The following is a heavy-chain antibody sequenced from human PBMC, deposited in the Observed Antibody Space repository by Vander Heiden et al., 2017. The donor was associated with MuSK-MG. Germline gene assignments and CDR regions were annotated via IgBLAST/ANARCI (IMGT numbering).Heavy chain of an antibody. CDR2: IYPGDSDT. D-gene: IGHD5-18*01. Sequence: EVQLVQSGAEVKKPGAALKISCQGSGYSFPSYWIGWVRQRPGKGLEWMGIIYPGDSDTRYSPSFQGQVTISADKSISTAYLQWSSLKASDTAMYYCGRRPYGYNDDAFDIWGQGTMVTVAS. J-gene: IGHJ3*02. V-gene: IGHV5-51*01. CDR3: GRRPYGYNDDAFDI. CDR1: GYSFPSYW.